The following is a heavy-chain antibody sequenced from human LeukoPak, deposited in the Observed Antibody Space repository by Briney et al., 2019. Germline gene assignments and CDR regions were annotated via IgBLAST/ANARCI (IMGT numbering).Heavy chain of an antibody. V-gene: IGHV4-34*01. Sequence: GSLRLSCAASGFTFSDYYMSWIRQPPGKGLEWIGSGSTYYNPSLKSRVTISVDTSKNQFSLKLYSVTAADTAVYYCARPTLNNHLDAFDIWGQGTMVTVSS. CDR1: GFTFSDYY. CDR2: GST. J-gene: IGHJ3*02. D-gene: IGHD1-14*01. CDR3: ARPTLNNHLDAFDI.